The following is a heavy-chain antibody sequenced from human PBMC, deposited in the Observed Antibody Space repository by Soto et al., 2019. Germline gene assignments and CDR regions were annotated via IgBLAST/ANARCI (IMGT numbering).Heavy chain of an antibody. V-gene: IGHV1-2*02. CDR2: INPNSGGT. J-gene: IGHJ5*02. Sequence: ASVKVSCKASGYTFTGYYMHWVRQAPGQGLEWMGWINPNSGGTNYAQKFQGRVTMTGDTSISTAYMELSRLRSDDTAVYYCASHNCSSTSCYKALDPWGQGTLVTVSS. CDR3: ASHNCSSTSCYKALDP. CDR1: GYTFTGYY. D-gene: IGHD2-2*02.